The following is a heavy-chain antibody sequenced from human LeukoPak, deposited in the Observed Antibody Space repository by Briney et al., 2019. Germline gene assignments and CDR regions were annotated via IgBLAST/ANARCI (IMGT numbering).Heavy chain of an antibody. V-gene: IGHV3-20*04. CDR1: GFTFNDYG. CDR3: ARGDRITIFGVVIMVGGFDY. J-gene: IGHJ4*02. Sequence: GGSLRLSCAASGFTFNDYGMSWVRQAPGKGLEWVSSINWDGSSTGYADSVKGRFTISRDNAKNSLYLQMNSLRAEDTAVYYCARGDRITIFGVVIMVGGFDYWGQGTLVTVSS. CDR2: INWDGSST. D-gene: IGHD3-3*01.